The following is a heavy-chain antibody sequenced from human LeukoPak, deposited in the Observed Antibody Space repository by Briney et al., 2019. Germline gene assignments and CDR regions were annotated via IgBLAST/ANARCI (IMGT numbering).Heavy chain of an antibody. CDR3: ARVGDCISASCDRGGYYYYRMDV. D-gene: IGHD2-2*01. Sequence: SETLSLTCTVSGGSISSYYWSWSRQPAGKGLEWIGRIYTSGSTNYNPSLKSRVTMPVDTSKNQFSLKLSSVTAADTAVYYCARVGDCISASCDRGGYYYYRMDVWGQGTTVTVSS. CDR1: GGSISSYY. V-gene: IGHV4-4*07. J-gene: IGHJ6*01. CDR2: IYTSGST.